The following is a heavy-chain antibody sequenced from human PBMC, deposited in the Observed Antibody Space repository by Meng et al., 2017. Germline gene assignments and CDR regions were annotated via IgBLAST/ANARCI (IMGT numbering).Heavy chain of an antibody. CDR2: IYHSGST. D-gene: IGHD6-19*01. J-gene: IGHJ4*02. CDR1: GGSISSSNW. Sequence: GQSQGPDPGLVDPSGTLSSPGAVSGGSISSSNWWSWVRQPPGKGLEWIGEIYHSGSTNYNPSLKSRVTISVDKSKNQFSLKLSSVTAADTAVYYCARDRGAVAGTNFDYWGQGTLVTVSS. V-gene: IGHV4-4*02. CDR3: ARDRGAVAGTNFDY.